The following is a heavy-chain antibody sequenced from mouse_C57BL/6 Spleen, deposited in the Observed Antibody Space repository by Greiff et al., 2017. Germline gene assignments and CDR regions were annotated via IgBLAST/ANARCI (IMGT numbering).Heavy chain of an antibody. CDR3: ARKGIYYDYDYYAMDY. Sequence: ESGTELVKPGASVKLSCKASGYTFTSYWMHWVKQRPGQGLEWIGNINPSNGGTNYNEKFKSKATLTVDKSSSTAYMQLSSLTSEDSAVYYCARKGIYYDYDYYAMDYWGQGTSVTVSS. V-gene: IGHV1-53*01. CDR1: GYTFTSYW. J-gene: IGHJ4*01. CDR2: INPSNGGT. D-gene: IGHD2-4*01.